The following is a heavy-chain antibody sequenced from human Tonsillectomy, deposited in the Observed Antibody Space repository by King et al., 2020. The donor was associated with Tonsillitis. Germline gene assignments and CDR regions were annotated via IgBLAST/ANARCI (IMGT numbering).Heavy chain of an antibody. Sequence: QLVQSGAEVKKPGASVKVSCKASGYTFTGYYMHWVRQAPGQGLEWMGWINPNSGGTNYAQKFQGRVTMTRDTSISTAYMELSRLRSDDTAVYYCATHSTPKTGYYYYGMDVWGQGTTVTVSS. V-gene: IGHV1-2*02. J-gene: IGHJ6*02. CDR2: INPNSGGT. CDR3: ATHSTPKTGYYYYGMDV. CDR1: GYTFTGYY. D-gene: IGHD1-1*01.